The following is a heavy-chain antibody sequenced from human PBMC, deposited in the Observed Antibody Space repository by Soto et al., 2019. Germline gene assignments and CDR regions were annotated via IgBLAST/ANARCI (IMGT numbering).Heavy chain of an antibody. CDR1: GFTFSSYA. CDR3: ARAGGAY. V-gene: IGHV3-30-3*01. Sequence: QVQLVESGGGVVQPGRSLRLSCAASGFTFSSYAMHWVRRATGKGLEWMAVMSYDGSNKDYADSVKGRFTTYLDNSKKALYMQTKSTGPEYTALYYCARAGGAYWGQGTLVIVSS. D-gene: IGHD3-16*01. J-gene: IGHJ4*02. CDR2: MSYDGSNK.